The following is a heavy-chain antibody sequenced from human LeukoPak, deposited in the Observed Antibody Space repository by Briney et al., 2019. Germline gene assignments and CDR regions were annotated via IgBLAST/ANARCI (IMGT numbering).Heavy chain of an antibody. CDR2: IIPILGIA. D-gene: IGHD6-13*01. V-gene: IGHV1-69*04. J-gene: IGHJ5*02. CDR1: GGTFSSYA. Sequence: SVKVSCKASGGTFSSYAISWVRQAPGQGLEWMGRIIPILGIANYAQKFQGRVTITADKSTSTAYMELSSLRSEDTAVYYCARAGVAAAGLSPWGQGTLVTVSS. CDR3: ARAGVAAAGLSP.